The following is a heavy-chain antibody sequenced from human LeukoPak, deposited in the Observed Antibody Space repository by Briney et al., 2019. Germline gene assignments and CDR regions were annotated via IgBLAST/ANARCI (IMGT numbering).Heavy chain of an antibody. CDR3: ARDGDQTGYFDY. CDR1: GGSISSYY. D-gene: IGHD7-27*01. J-gene: IGHJ4*02. V-gene: IGHV4-4*07. CDR2: IYTSGST. Sequence: AETLTLTCTVSGGSISSYYWSWIRQPAGKGLEWIGRIYTSGSTNYNPSLKSRVTMSVDTSKNQFSLKLSSVTAADTAVYYCARDGDQTGYFDYWGQGTLVTVSS.